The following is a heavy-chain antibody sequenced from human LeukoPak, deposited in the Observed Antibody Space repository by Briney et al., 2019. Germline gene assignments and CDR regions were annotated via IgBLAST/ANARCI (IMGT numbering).Heavy chain of an antibody. J-gene: IGHJ2*01. Sequence: PSETLSLTCNVSGASISSTTYYWGWIRQPPGKGLERMGSIYYDGRTYYNPSLQSRLAISVDTSKNQFSLRLSSVTAADTAVYYCARRVYCTGGACRNWYFDLWGRGTLVTVSS. D-gene: IGHD2-8*02. CDR1: GASISSTTYY. V-gene: IGHV4-39*01. CDR3: ARRVYCTGGACRNWYFDL. CDR2: IYYDGRT.